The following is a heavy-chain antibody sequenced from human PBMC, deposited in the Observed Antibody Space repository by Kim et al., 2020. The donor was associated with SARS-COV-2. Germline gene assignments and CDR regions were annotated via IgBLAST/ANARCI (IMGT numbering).Heavy chain of an antibody. Sequence: TPSLKSRVTISVDTSKTQFSLKLSSVTAADTAVYYCARSSSGWYSAFDIWGQGTMVTVSS. CDR3: ARSSSGWYSAFDI. V-gene: IGHV4-34*01. J-gene: IGHJ3*02. D-gene: IGHD6-19*01.